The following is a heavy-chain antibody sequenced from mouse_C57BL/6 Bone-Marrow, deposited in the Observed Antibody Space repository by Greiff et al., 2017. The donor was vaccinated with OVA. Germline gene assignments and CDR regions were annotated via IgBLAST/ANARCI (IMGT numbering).Heavy chain of an antibody. J-gene: IGHJ3*01. Sequence: QVQLQQPGAELVMPGASVKLSCKASGYTFTSYWMHWVKQRPGQGLEWIGEIDPSDSYTNYNQKFKGKSTLTVDKYSSTAYMQLSSLSSEDSAVYYCARDDYDGAWFAYWGQGTLVTVSA. CDR2: IDPSDSYT. CDR1: GYTFTSYW. V-gene: IGHV1-69*01. CDR3: ARDDYDGAWFAY. D-gene: IGHD2-4*01.